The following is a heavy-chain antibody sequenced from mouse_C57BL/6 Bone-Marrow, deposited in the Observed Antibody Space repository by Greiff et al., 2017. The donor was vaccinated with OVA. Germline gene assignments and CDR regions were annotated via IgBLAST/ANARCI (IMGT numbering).Heavy chain of an antibody. D-gene: IGHD2-3*01. J-gene: IGHJ1*03. V-gene: IGHV3-6*01. CDR1: GYSITSGYY. Sequence: EVQLQQSGPGLVKPSQSLSLTCSVTGYSITSGYYWNWIRQFPGNQLEWMGYISYDGSNNYNPSLKNRISITRDTSKNPFFLKLNSVTTEDTATYYCARAAIYDGYYRYFDVWGTGTTVTVSS. CDR2: ISYDGSN. CDR3: ARAAIYDGYYRYFDV.